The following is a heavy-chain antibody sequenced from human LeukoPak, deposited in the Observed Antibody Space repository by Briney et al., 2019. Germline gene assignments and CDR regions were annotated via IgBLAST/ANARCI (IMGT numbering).Heavy chain of an antibody. CDR3: ASWGEGALDN. J-gene: IGHJ4*02. V-gene: IGHV3-48*01. CDR1: GFTFSSYS. Sequence: GGSLRLSCEASGFTFSSYSMNWVRQAPGKGLEWISYISTSTTTMYYANSVKGRFTISRDNAKKSLYLQMNSLRVEDTGVYYCASWGEGALDNWGQGTLVTVSS. CDR2: ISTSTTTM. D-gene: IGHD1-26*01.